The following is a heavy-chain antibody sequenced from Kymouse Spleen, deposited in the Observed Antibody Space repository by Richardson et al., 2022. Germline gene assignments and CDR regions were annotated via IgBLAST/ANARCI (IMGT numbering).Heavy chain of an antibody. CDR1: GFTFDDYA. CDR2: ISWNSGSI. V-gene: IGHV3-9*01. J-gene: IGHJ3*02. D-gene: IGHD3-9*01. CDR3: AKGSPWNSDILTGYYDAFDI. Sequence: EVQLVESGGGLVQPGRSLRLSCAASGFTFDDYAMHWVRQAPGKGLEWVSGISWNSGSIGYADSVKGRFTISRDNAKNSLYLQMNSLRAEDTALYYCAKGSPWNSDILTGYYDAFDIWGQGTMVTVSS.